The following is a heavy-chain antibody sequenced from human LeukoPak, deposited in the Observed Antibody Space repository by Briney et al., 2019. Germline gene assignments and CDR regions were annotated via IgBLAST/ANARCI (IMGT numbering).Heavy chain of an antibody. Sequence: SETLSLTCTVSGGSISSYYWSWIRQPAGKGLEWIGRIYTSGSTNYNPSLKGRVTMSVDTSKNQFSLKLSSVTAADTAVYYCARGEYQLLSTYYYYYYGMDVWGQGTTVTVSS. CDR3: ARGEYQLLSTYYYYYYGMDV. CDR2: IYTSGST. V-gene: IGHV4-4*07. D-gene: IGHD2-2*01. J-gene: IGHJ6*02. CDR1: GGSISSYY.